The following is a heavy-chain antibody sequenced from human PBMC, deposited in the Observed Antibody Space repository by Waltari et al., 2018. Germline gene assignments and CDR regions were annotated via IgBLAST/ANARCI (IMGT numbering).Heavy chain of an antibody. CDR3: ASATLGWGQYYFDY. Sequence: QVQLVQSGAEVKKPGASVKVSCKVSGYTLTELSMHWVRQAPGKGLEWMGGFDPEDGETIYAQKFQGRVTKTEDTSTDTAYMELSSLRSEDTAVYYCASATLGWGQYYFDYWGQGTLVTVSS. D-gene: IGHD3-16*01. CDR1: GYTLTELS. CDR2: FDPEDGET. V-gene: IGHV1-24*01. J-gene: IGHJ4*02.